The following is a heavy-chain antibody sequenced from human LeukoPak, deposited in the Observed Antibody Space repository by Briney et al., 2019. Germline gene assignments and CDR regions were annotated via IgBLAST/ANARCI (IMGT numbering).Heavy chain of an antibody. CDR3: ARVVRGVIITEPYYFDY. V-gene: IGHV3-74*01. Sequence: GGSLRLSCAASGFTFSSYWMHWVRHAPGKGLVWVSRINSDGSSTSYADSVKGRFTISRDNAKNTLYLQMNSLRAEDTAVYYCARVVRGVIITEPYYFDYWGQGTLVTVSS. CDR1: GFTFSSYW. J-gene: IGHJ4*02. D-gene: IGHD3-10*02. CDR2: INSDGSST.